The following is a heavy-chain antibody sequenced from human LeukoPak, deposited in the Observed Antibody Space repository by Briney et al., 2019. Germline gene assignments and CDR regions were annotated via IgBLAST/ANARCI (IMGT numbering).Heavy chain of an antibody. V-gene: IGHV1-2*02. Sequence: ASVKVSCKASGYTFTGYYMHWVRQAPGQGLEWMGWINPNSGGTNYAQKFQGRVTMTRDTSISTAYMELSSLRSEDTAVYYCARDAHHYYDSSGYSPNYYYYMDVWGKGTTVTVSS. CDR2: INPNSGGT. CDR3: ARDAHHYYDSSGYSPNYYYYMDV. CDR1: GYTFTGYY. J-gene: IGHJ6*03. D-gene: IGHD3-22*01.